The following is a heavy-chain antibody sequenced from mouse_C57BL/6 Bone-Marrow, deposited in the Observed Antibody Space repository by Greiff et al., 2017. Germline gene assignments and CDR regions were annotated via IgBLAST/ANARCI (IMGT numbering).Heavy chain of an antibody. CDR2: IYPGSGST. V-gene: IGHV1-55*01. CDR1: GYTFTSYW. Sequence: VQLQQSGAELVKPGASVKMSCKASGYTFTSYWITWVKQRPGQGLEWIGDIYPGSGSTNYNEKFKSKATLTVDTSSSTAYMQLSILTSEDSAVYYCARPYYSNYWYFDFWGTGTAVTVSA. CDR3: ARPYYSNYWYFDF. J-gene: IGHJ1*03. D-gene: IGHD2-5*01.